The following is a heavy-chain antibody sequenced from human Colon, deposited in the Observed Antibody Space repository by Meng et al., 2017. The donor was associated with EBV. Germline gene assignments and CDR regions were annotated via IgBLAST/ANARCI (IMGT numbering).Heavy chain of an antibody. Sequence: HLHHGGAGLVKPAELQAPASPVLRGCFSGNFCAWIRQSQGEGLEWIEENHHSGSTKFNPSLTNRVSISLDTFKKQFSLQLTSVTAADTAVYFCARDPAQEDFDTSGYMYDSWGPGTLVTVSS. CDR1: RGCFSGNF. J-gene: IGHJ5*01. D-gene: IGHD3-22*01. CDR2: NHHSGST. V-gene: IGHV4-34*01. CDR3: ARDPAQEDFDTSGYMYDS.